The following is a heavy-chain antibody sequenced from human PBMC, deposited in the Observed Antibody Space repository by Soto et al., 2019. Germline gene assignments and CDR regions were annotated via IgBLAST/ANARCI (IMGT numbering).Heavy chain of an antibody. Sequence: QARLVQSGAEVRKPGASVKVSCKASGYTFTRFDISWVRQAPGQGLEWMGWISGENSKTIYAQKVQGRVTMTTDTTTSTAYMELRSLRSDDTAVYYCARDITATSTRWFDPWGQGTLVTVSS. CDR3: ARDITATSTRWFDP. CDR2: ISGENSKT. V-gene: IGHV1-18*04. D-gene: IGHD6-13*01. J-gene: IGHJ5*02. CDR1: GYTFTRFD.